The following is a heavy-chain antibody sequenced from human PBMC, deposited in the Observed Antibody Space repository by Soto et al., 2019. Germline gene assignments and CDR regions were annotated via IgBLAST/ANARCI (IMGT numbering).Heavy chain of an antibody. J-gene: IGHJ6*02. D-gene: IGHD1-26*01. CDR1: GYTFTSYD. V-gene: IGHV1-8*01. CDR2: MNPNSGNT. CDR3: ASNIPTSLLYSYGMDV. Sequence: GASVKVSCKASGYTFTSYDINWVRQATGQGLEWMGWMNPNSGNTGYAQKFQGRVTMTRNTSISTAYMELSSLRSEDTAVYYCASNIPTSLLYSYGMDVWGQGTTVTVSS.